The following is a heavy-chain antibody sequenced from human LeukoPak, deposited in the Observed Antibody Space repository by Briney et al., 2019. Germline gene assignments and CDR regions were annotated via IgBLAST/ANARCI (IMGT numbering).Heavy chain of an antibody. Sequence: SRTLSLTCSISGDSVSSNNAAWNWIRQSPSRGLEFLGRTYYRSKWYNDYAVSVKSRITIKSDTSKNQFSLQLNSVTPDDTAVYYCASTHGPIDHWGQGTLVTVSS. CDR1: GDSVSSNNAA. V-gene: IGHV6-1*01. CDR3: ASTHGPIDH. CDR2: TYYRSKWYN. D-gene: IGHD2-8*01. J-gene: IGHJ5*02.